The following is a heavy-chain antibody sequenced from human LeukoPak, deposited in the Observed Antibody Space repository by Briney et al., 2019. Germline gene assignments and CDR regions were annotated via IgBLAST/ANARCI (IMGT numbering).Heavy chain of an antibody. V-gene: IGHV3-23*01. CDR2: ISGSGGST. CDR3: AKDRGGSYDSSGYMSDWLFDY. J-gene: IGHJ4*02. D-gene: IGHD3-22*01. CDR1: GFTFSSYA. Sequence: GALRLSCAASGFTFSSYAMSWVRQAPGKGLKWVSAISGSGGSTYYADSVKGRFTISRDNSKNTLYLQMNSLRAEDTAVYYCAKDRGGSYDSSGYMSDWLFDYWGQGTLVTVSS.